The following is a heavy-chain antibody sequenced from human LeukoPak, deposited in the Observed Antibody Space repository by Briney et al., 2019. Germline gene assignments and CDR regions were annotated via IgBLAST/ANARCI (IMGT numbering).Heavy chain of an antibody. Sequence: SETLSLTCTVSGDPINSYYWSWIRQPPGKGLEWIGYIYYSGSTNYNPSLKSRVTISVDTSKNQFSLKLSSVTAADTAVYYCARVGDWNDLVYWGQGTLVTVSS. V-gene: IGHV4-59*01. CDR2: IYYSGST. J-gene: IGHJ4*02. D-gene: IGHD1-1*01. CDR3: ARVGDWNDLVY. CDR1: GDPINSYY.